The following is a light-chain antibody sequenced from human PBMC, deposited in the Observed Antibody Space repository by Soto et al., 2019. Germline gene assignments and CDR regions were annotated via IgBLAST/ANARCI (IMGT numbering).Light chain of an antibody. J-gene: IGKJ2*01. CDR1: QSVSST. Sequence: EIVMTQSPATLSVSPGERATLSCRASQSVSSTLAWYQQKPGQAPRLIIYGASTRATGIPARFSGSGSGTAFTLTIIRLYSEDFAVYYCKQYNNGFLYPFGQGNKLEIK. CDR2: GAS. V-gene: IGKV3-15*01. CDR3: KQYNNGFLYP.